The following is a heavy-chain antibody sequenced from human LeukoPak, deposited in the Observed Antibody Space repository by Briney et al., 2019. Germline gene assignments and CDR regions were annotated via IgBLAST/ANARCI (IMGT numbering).Heavy chain of an antibody. J-gene: IGHJ4*02. Sequence: ASVKVSCKASGGTFSSYAISWVRQAPGQGLEWMGGIIPIFGTANYAQKSQGRVTITADESTSTAYMELSSLRSEDTAVYYCASDSSGPRYYFDYWGQGTLVTVSS. CDR3: ASDSSGPRYYFDY. CDR2: IIPIFGTA. D-gene: IGHD6-19*01. CDR1: GGTFSSYA. V-gene: IGHV1-69*01.